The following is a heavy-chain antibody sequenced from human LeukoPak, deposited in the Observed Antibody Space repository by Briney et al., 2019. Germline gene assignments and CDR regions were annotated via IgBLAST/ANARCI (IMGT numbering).Heavy chain of an antibody. CDR3: ARGLWGQYYYDSSGNYHMDV. J-gene: IGHJ6*03. Sequence: PGGSLRLSCAASGFTFSSYWMHRVRQAPGKGLVWVSRINTDGSSTSYADSVKGRFTISRDNAKNTLYLQMNSLRAEDTAVYYCARGLWGQYYYDSSGNYHMDVRGKGTTVTVSS. CDR2: INTDGSST. CDR1: GFTFSSYW. D-gene: IGHD3-22*01. V-gene: IGHV3-74*01.